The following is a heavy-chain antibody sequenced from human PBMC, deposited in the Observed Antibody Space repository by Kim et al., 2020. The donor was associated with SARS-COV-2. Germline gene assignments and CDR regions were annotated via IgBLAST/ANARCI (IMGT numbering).Heavy chain of an antibody. CDR1: GFSFSNYW. CDR3: ARDQFRFLDY. Sequence: GGSLRLSCVASGFSFSNYWMTWVRQAPGRGLEWVASIDQDGSEKYYVDSVKGRFTISTDNAKNSLYLQMNSLRAEDTAVYYCARDQFRFLDYWGQGTLVTVSS. D-gene: IGHD3-10*01. J-gene: IGHJ4*02. V-gene: IGHV3-7*01. CDR2: IDQDGSEK.